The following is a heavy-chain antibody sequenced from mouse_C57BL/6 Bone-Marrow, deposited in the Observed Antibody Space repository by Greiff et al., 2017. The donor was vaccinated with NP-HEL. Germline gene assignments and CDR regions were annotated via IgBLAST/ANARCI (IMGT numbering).Heavy chain of an antibody. Sequence: QVQLQQPGAELVKPGASVKLSCKASGYTFTSYWMHWVKQRPGQGLEWIGRIHPSDSDTNYNQKFKGKATLTVDKSSSTAYMQLSSLTSEDFAVYYSAIMPPHYYASSYPWYFDVWGTGTTVTVAS. CDR2: IHPSDSDT. J-gene: IGHJ1*03. CDR1: GYTFTSYW. D-gene: IGHD1-1*01. V-gene: IGHV1-74*01. CDR3: AIMPPHYYASSYPWYFDV.